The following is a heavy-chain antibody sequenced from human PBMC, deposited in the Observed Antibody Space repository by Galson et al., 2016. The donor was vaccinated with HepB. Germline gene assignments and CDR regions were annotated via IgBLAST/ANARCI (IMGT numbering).Heavy chain of an antibody. D-gene: IGHD5-12*01. CDR1: GFSLGTHGMC. J-gene: IGHJ4*02. Sequence: PALVKPTQTLTLTCTFSGFSLGTHGMCVSWIRQPPGKALEWLAVIQWDGDKFYSASLKTRLTISKDTSKDQVALTMTNMDPVDTATYFCARTRYNGYSWDDDHWGQGILVTVSS. CDR2: IQWDGDK. V-gene: IGHV2-70*01. CDR3: ARTRYNGYSWDDDH.